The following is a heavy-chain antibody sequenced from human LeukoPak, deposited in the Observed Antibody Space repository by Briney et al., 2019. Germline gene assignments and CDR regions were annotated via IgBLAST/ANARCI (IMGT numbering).Heavy chain of an antibody. CDR3: ARGPIAARPPDHAFDI. CDR2: ISAYNGNT. Sequence: GASVKVSCKASGYTFTSYGISWVRQAPGQGLEWMGWISAYNGNTNYAQKLQGRVTMTTDTSTSTAYVELRSLRSDDTAVYYCARGPIAARPPDHAFDIWGQGTMVTVSS. J-gene: IGHJ3*02. D-gene: IGHD6-6*01. CDR1: GYTFTSYG. V-gene: IGHV1-18*01.